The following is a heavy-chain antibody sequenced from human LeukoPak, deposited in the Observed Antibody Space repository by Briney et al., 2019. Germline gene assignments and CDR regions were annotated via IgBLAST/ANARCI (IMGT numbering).Heavy chain of an antibody. Sequence: SGTLSLTCAVSGGSISSANWWSWVRRPPGKGLEWIGEVYHDGSTNYSPSLKSRVTISVDKSKNQFSLKLNSVTAADTAIYYCARQSRDSYGPFDYWGQGTLVSVSS. CDR2: VYHDGST. D-gene: IGHD5-18*01. J-gene: IGHJ4*02. CDR3: ARQSRDSYGPFDY. V-gene: IGHV4-4*02. CDR1: GGSISSANW.